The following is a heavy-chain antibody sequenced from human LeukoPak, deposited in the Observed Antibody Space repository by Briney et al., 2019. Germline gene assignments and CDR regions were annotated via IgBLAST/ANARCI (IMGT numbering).Heavy chain of an antibody. CDR3: VRDIAGSEYDNSGVY. Sequence: ASVKVSCTASGYTFTGYYIHWVRQAPGQGLEWMGWINPKRGDTDYAQRFQSRITMARDTSMSTAFTELYSLTSDDPGVYYCVRDIAGSEYDNSGVYWGQGTLVTVS. CDR2: INPKRGDT. V-gene: IGHV1-2*02. D-gene: IGHD3-22*01. J-gene: IGHJ4*02. CDR1: GYTFTGYY.